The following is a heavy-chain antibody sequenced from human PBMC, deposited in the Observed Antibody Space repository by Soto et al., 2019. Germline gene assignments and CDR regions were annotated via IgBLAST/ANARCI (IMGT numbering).Heavy chain of an antibody. CDR1: GYSFTNYW. J-gene: IGHJ6*02. V-gene: IGHV5-51*01. CDR2: IYPGDSDT. CDR3: AASIFYYGMDV. Sequence: GESLKISCKGSGYSFTNYWIGWVLQMPGKGLEWMGIIYPGDSDTKYNPSFQGQGTISADKSITTTYLQWSSLKASDTAIYYCAASIFYYGMDVWGQGTTVTVSS.